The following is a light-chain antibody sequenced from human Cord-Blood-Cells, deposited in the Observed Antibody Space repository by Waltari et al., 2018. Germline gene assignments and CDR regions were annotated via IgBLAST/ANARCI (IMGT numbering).Light chain of an antibody. Sequence: QSALTQPASVSGSPGQSITISCTGTSSDVVGYNYFSWYQQHPGKAPKLMIYGVSNRPSGVSNRFSGSKSGNTASLTISGLQAEDEADYYCSSYTSSSNVVFGGGTKLTVL. CDR3: SSYTSSSNVV. V-gene: IGLV2-14*01. J-gene: IGLJ2*01. CDR1: SSDVVGYNY. CDR2: GVS.